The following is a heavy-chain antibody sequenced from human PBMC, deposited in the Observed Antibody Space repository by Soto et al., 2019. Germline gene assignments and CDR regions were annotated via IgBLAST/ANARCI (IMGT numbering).Heavy chain of an antibody. Sequence: ASVKVSCKASGYTFTSYAMHWVRQAPGQRLEWMGWINAGNGNTKYLQKFQGRVTITRDTSASTAYMELSSLRSEDTAVYYCASSYCSNGVCLRYGRAVGGKGTTVTFPS. CDR3: ASSYCSNGVCLRYGRAV. CDR1: GYTFTSYA. D-gene: IGHD2-8*01. V-gene: IGHV1-3*01. J-gene: IGHJ6*04. CDR2: INAGNGNT.